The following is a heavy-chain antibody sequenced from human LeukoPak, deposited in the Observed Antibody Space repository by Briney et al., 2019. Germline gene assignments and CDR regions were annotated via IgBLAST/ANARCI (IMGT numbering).Heavy chain of an antibody. Sequence: PGGSPRLSCAASGFTFDAYAMHWVGQAPGKGLEWVSLISGDGGSTYYADSVKGRFTISRDNSKNSLYLQMNSLRTEDTALYYCAKGGRYYLDYYFDYWGQGTLVTVSS. CDR2: ISGDGGST. J-gene: IGHJ4*02. D-gene: IGHD3-10*01. CDR3: AKGGRYYLDYYFDY. V-gene: IGHV3-43*02. CDR1: GFTFDAYA.